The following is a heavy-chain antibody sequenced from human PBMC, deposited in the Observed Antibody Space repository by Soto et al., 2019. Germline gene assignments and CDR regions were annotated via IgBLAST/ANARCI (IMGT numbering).Heavy chain of an antibody. CDR1: GFTFSSYD. V-gene: IGHV3-48*01. CDR3: ARDPSGLKDFDY. J-gene: IGHJ4*02. D-gene: IGHD1-1*01. Sequence: GSLRLSCAASGFTFSSYDMDWVRQAPGKGLEWVSYINTDGGSIHYAESVKGRFTISRDNARNSLSLQMNSLRVEDTAVYYCARDPSGLKDFDYWGQGALVTVSS. CDR2: INTDGGSI.